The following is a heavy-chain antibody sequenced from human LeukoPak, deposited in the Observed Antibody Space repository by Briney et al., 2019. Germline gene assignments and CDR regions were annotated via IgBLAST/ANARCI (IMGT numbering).Heavy chain of an antibody. Sequence: GASVKVSCKASGYTFTSYYMHWVRQAPGQGLEWMGIINPSGGSTSYAQKFQGRVTMTRDTSTSTVYMELSSLRSEDTAVYYCARDPIGRCSGGSCPFDYWGQGTLVTVSS. J-gene: IGHJ4*02. V-gene: IGHV1-46*01. D-gene: IGHD2-15*01. CDR1: GYTFTSYY. CDR3: ARDPIGRCSGGSCPFDY. CDR2: INPSGGST.